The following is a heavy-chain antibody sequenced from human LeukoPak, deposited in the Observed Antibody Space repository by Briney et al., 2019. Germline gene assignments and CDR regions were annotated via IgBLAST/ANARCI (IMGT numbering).Heavy chain of an antibody. CDR1: GFTFSDYY. V-gene: IGHV3-11*04. CDR3: AREGSSSSWAMDV. CDR2: ISSSGSFI. Sequence: GGSLRLSCAASGFTFSDYYMSWIRQTPGKGLEWVSYISSSGSFIYYADSVKGRFTISRDNAKNSLYLQMNSLRAEDTAVYYCAREGSSSSWAMDVWGKGTTVTVSS. D-gene: IGHD6-13*01. J-gene: IGHJ6*04.